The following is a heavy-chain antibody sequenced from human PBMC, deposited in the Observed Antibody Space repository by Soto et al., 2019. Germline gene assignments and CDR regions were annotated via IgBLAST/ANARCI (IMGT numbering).Heavy chain of an antibody. J-gene: IGHJ6*02. CDR3: ARDPAGSTRPYYYGMDV. CDR2: ISSRNSFI. Sequence: VGSLRLSCAASGFTFNTYSMNWVRQAPGKGLEWVSVISSRNSFIYYADSVRGRFTISRDNAKNSVFLQMNSLRVEDTAVYYCARDPAGSTRPYYYGMDVWGQGTTVTVSS. D-gene: IGHD2-2*01. CDR1: GFTFNTYS. V-gene: IGHV3-21*01.